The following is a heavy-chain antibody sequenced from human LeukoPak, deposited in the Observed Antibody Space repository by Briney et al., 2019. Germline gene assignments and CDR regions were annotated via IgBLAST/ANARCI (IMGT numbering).Heavy chain of an antibody. Sequence: SQTLSLTCTVSGGSIRSNNYYWSWIRQPPGKGLEWIGYIYYSGNTNYNPSLKSRVTISVDTSKSQFSLKLRFVTAADTAVYYCPRAGYDFWSGYRGPDYFDLWGQGTLVTVSS. D-gene: IGHD3-3*01. J-gene: IGHJ4*02. CDR2: IYYSGNT. CDR3: PRAGYDFWSGYRGPDYFDL. CDR1: GGSIRSNNYY. V-gene: IGHV4-61*01.